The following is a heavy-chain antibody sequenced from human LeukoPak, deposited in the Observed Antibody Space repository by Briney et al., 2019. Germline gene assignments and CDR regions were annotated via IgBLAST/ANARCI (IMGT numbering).Heavy chain of an antibody. CDR3: ARDPRYSYGSRLIPNWFDP. V-gene: IGHV4-34*01. D-gene: IGHD5-18*01. CDR2: INHSGST. J-gene: IGHJ5*02. CDR1: GGSFSGYY. Sequence: SETLSLTCAVYGGSFSGYYWSWIRQPPGKGLEWIGEINHSGSTNYNPSLKSRVTISVDTSKNQFSLKLSSVTAADTAVYYCARDPRYSYGSRLIPNWFDPWGQGTLVTVSS.